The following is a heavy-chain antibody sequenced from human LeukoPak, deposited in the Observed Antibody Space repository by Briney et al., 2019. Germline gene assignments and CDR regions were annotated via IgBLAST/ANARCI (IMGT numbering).Heavy chain of an antibody. D-gene: IGHD3-10*01. J-gene: IGHJ4*02. V-gene: IGHV1-69*13. CDR3: ARGHYYGSGSYYNL. CDR1: GGTFSSYA. CDR2: IIPIFGTA. Sequence: SVKVSCKASGGTFSSYAISWVRQAPGQGLEWMGGIIPIFGTANYAQKFQGRVTITADESTSTAYMELRSLRSDDTAVYYCARGHYYGSGSYYNLWGQGTLVTVSS.